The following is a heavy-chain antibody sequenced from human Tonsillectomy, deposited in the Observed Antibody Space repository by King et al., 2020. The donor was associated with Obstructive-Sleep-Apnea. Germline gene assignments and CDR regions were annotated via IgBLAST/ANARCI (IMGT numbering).Heavy chain of an antibody. V-gene: IGHV3-23*04. D-gene: IGHD3-22*01. CDR2: ISDTGGRT. J-gene: IGHJ6*02. Sequence: VQLVESGGGLIQPGGSLRLSCAASGLTFSSYAMSWVRQAPGKGLEWASGISDTGGRTYYADSVKGRFTISRDNSKNTLYLQMNSLRAEDTAVYYCAKANYYDTSGYYSPYYYYGMDVWGQGTTVTVSS. CDR1: GLTFSSYA. CDR3: AKANYYDTSGYYSPYYYYGMDV.